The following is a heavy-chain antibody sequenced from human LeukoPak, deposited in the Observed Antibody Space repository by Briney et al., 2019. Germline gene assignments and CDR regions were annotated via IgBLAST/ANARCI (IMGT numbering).Heavy chain of an antibody. D-gene: IGHD6-13*01. CDR3: ARSRWGEAFDI. Sequence: ASVKVSCKASGYTFTGYYMHWVRQAPGQGLEWMGWINPNSGGTNYAQKFQGRVAMTRDTSISTAYMELSRLRSDDTAVYYCARSRWGEAFDIWGQGTMVAVSS. CDR1: GYTFTGYY. J-gene: IGHJ3*02. V-gene: IGHV1-2*02. CDR2: INPNSGGT.